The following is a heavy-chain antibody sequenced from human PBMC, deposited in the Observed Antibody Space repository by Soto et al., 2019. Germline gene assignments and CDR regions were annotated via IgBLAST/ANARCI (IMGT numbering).Heavy chain of an antibody. CDR1: GYTFTGYY. CDR2: INPNSGGT. Sequence: ASVKVSCKASGYTFTGYYMHWVRQAPGQGLEWMGWINPNSGGTNYAQKFQGWVTMTRDTSMSTAYMELSSLRSEDTAVYYCARGVAGPLHWFDPWGQGTLVTVSS. CDR3: ARGVAGPLHWFDP. V-gene: IGHV1-2*04. D-gene: IGHD6-19*01. J-gene: IGHJ5*02.